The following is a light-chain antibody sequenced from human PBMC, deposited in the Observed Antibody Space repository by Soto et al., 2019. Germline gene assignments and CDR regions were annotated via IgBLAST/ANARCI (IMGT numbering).Light chain of an antibody. CDR3: QQYNNWPLT. J-gene: IGKJ4*01. CDR2: CAS. CDR1: QSVSSN. V-gene: IGKV3-15*01. Sequence: EIVMTQSPATLSVSPGERATLSCRASQSVSSNFAWYQQKPGQAARLLIYCASTRATGIPDRFSGSGSGTEFTLTISSLQSEDFAVYYCQQYNNWPLTFGGGTKVEIK.